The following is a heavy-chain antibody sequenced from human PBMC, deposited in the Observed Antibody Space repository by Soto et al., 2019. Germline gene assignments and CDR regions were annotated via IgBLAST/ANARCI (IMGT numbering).Heavy chain of an antibody. V-gene: IGHV1-8*01. J-gene: IGHJ6*02. CDR3: ARGKGVRGVIILYYYYYGMDV. CDR1: GYTFTSYD. Sequence: GASVKVSCKASGYTFTSYDINWVRQATGQGLEWMGWMNPNSGNTGYAQKFQGRVTMTRNTSTSTAYMELSSLRSEDTAVYYCARGKGVRGVIILYYYYYGMDVWGQGTTVTVSS. D-gene: IGHD3-10*01. CDR2: MNPNSGNT.